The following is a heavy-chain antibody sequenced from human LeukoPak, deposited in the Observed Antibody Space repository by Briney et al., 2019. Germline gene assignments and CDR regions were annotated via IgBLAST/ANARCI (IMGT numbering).Heavy chain of an antibody. CDR1: GYTFTAYY. V-gene: IGHV1-2*06. D-gene: IGHD5-18*01. Sequence: ASVKVSCKASGYTFTAYYMHWVRQAPGQGLEWMGRINANSGGTNYAQKFQGRVTMTRDTSISTVYMDLTRLRSDDTAVYYCARVRDGYSYGTNWFDPWGQGTLVTVSS. J-gene: IGHJ5*02. CDR3: ARVRDGYSYGTNWFDP. CDR2: INANSGGT.